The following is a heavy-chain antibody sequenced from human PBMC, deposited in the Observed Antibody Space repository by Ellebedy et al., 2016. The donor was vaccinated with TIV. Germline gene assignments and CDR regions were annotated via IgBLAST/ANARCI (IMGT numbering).Heavy chain of an antibody. CDR1: GGSISSYY. V-gene: IGHV4-59*08. J-gene: IGHJ4*02. D-gene: IGHD3-22*01. CDR3: ATFPLTYYYDSSGYYSPNDY. CDR2: IYYSGST. Sequence: SETLSLTCTVSGGSISSYYWSWIRQPPGKGLEWIGYIYYSGSTNYNPSLKSRVTISVDTSKNQFSLKLSSVTAADTAVYYCATFPLTYYYDSSGYYSPNDYWGQGTLVTVSS.